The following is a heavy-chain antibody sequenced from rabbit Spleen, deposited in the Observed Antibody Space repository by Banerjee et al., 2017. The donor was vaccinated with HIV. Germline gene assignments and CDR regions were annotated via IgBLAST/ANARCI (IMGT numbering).Heavy chain of an antibody. CDR2: IDLVFGST. CDR3: VRGASSSGYYSL. CDR1: GFDLSRYG. V-gene: IGHV1S47*01. Sequence: QEQLVESGGGLVQPGGSLKLSCKASGFDLSRYGVGWVRQAPGKGLEWIGYIDLVFGSTYYANWVNGRFPISSHNAQNTLYLQLNSLTAADTATYFCVRGASSSGYYSLWGPGTLVTVS. D-gene: IGHD1-1*01. J-gene: IGHJ4*01.